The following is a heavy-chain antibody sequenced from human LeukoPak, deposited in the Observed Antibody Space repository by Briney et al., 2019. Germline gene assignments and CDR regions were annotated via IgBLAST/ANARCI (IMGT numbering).Heavy chain of an antibody. CDR3: ARQTGSGLFILP. D-gene: IGHD3/OR15-3a*01. CDR2: IYTSGST. J-gene: IGHJ4*02. V-gene: IGHV4-61*02. Sequence: SETLSLTCTVSGASISSGEYYWSWIRQPAGKGLEWIGRIYTSGSTNYNPSLKSRVTISVDTSKNQFSLKLSSVTAADTAVYYCARQTGSGLFILPGGQGTLVTVSS. CDR1: GASISSGEYY.